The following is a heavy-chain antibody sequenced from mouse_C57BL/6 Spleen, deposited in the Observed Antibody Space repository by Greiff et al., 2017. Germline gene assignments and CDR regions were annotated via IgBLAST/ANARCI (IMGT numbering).Heavy chain of an antibody. CDR1: GYTFTSYW. CDR3: ARPARGYGRYFDV. CDR2: INPSNGGT. Sequence: QVQLQQPGTELVKPGASVKLSCKASGYTFTSYWMHWVKQRPGQGLEWIGNINPSNGGTNYNEKFKSKATLTVDKSSSTAYMQLSSLTSEDSAVDYCARPARGYGRYFDVWGTGTTVTVSS. D-gene: IGHD2-2*01. V-gene: IGHV1-53*01. J-gene: IGHJ1*03.